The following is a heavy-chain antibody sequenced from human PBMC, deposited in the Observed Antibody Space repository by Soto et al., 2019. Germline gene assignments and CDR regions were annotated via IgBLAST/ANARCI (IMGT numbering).Heavy chain of an antibody. CDR1: GGSISSGGYY. D-gene: IGHD3-10*01. CDR2: IYYSGST. V-gene: IGHV4-31*03. Sequence: PSETLSLTCTVSGGSISSGGYYWSWIRQHPGKGLEWIGYIYYSGSTYYNPSLKSRVTISVDTSKNQFSLKLSSVTAADTAVYYCARDEITYYYGSGTHHWFDPWGQGTLVTVS. J-gene: IGHJ5*02. CDR3: ARDEITYYYGSGTHHWFDP.